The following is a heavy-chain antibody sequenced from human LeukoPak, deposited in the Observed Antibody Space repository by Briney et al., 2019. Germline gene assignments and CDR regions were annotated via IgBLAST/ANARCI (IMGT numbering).Heavy chain of an antibody. J-gene: IGHJ3*02. D-gene: IGHD6-13*01. CDR3: AKRLAAGDLGSFDI. V-gene: IGHV3-23*01. CDR1: GFTFNTYA. CDR2: IGGSGDNT. Sequence: AGSLRLSCAASGFTFNTYAMTWVRQAPGTGLEWVCAIGGSGDNTYDADSVKGRFTISRDNSKNTLYLQMNSLRAEDTAVYYCAKRLAAGDLGSFDIWGQGTMVTVSS.